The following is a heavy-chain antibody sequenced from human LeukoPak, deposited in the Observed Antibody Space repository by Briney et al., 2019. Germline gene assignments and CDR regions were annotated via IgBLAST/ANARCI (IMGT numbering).Heavy chain of an antibody. V-gene: IGHV1-2*06. Sequence: ASVKVSCKAPGYTFTSYHINWVRQATGQGLEWMGRINPNSGGTNYAQKFQGRVTMTRDTSSGTAYMELSRLRSEDTAVYYCASFDFWSGLVDYWGQGTLVTVSS. D-gene: IGHD3-3*01. CDR2: INPNSGGT. J-gene: IGHJ4*02. CDR3: ASFDFWSGLVDY. CDR1: GYTFTSYH.